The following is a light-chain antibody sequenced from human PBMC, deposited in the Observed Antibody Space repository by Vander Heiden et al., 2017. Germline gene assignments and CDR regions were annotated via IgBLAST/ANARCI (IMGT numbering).Light chain of an antibody. CDR2: KAS. Sequence: IQMTQSPSTLSASAGDRATITCRASQDISIWLAWYQQKPGQAPNLLIHKASNLESGVPSRFIGSGSGTEFTLTISSLQPDDFATYYCQHYNNFPYTFGQGTKLEIK. V-gene: IGKV1-5*03. CDR1: QDISIW. CDR3: QHYNNFPYT. J-gene: IGKJ2*01.